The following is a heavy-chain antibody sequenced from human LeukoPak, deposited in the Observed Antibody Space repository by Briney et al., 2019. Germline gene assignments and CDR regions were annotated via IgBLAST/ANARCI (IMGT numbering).Heavy chain of an antibody. J-gene: IGHJ3*02. CDR1: GYTFNTYG. V-gene: IGHV1-18*01. D-gene: IGHD6-19*01. CDR3: ARWSYSSDWYFGTFDI. CDR2: ISTYDGNT. Sequence: GASVKVCCKASGYTFNTYGISWVRQAPGQGLEWMGWISTYDGNTNYAQNLQGRATMTTDTSTRTAYMELRSLRSGDTAVYYCARWSYSSDWYFGTFDIWGQGTTVTISS.